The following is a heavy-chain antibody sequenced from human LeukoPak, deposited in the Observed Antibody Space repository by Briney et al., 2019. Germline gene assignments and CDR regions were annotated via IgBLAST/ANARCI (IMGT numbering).Heavy chain of an antibody. V-gene: IGHV4-39*01. CDR1: GDSIASGTYS. J-gene: IGHJ4*02. CDR3: ARHAGGIAATGTRPFDY. CDR2: IYYSGST. Sequence: SETLSLTCTVSGDSIASGTYSWGWLRQPPGTGLEWIGSIYYSGSTYYNPSLKSRVTISVDTSKNQFPLKLSSVTAADTAVYYCARHAGGIAATGTRPFDYWGQGTLVTVSS. D-gene: IGHD6-13*01.